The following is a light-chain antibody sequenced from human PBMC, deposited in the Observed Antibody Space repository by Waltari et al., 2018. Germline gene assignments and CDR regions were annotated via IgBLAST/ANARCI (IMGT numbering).Light chain of an antibody. Sequence: QSALTQPRSVSGSPGQSVTISCTGTSSDVGGYNYVSWYQQHPGKAPKLMIYDVSKRPSGFPDRFSGSNSGNTASLTISGLQAEDEADYYCCSYAGSYTRVFGGGTKLTVL. J-gene: IGLJ2*01. CDR1: SSDVGGYNY. CDR3: CSYAGSYTRV. V-gene: IGLV2-11*01. CDR2: DVS.